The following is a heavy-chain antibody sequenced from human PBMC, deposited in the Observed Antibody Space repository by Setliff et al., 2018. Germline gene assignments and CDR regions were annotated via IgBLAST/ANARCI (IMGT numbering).Heavy chain of an antibody. D-gene: IGHD4-17*01. CDR3: VRDAGDGYGVDAYAGGGFDF. CDR2: FRPSGKT. CDR1: GSAISSGHY. J-gene: IGHJ3*01. Sequence: PSETLSLTCAVSGSAISSGHYWGWIRQPPGKGLEWIGSFRPSGKTYYNPSLNSRVTISVDTSKKQFSPKVTSVTAADTAVYYCVRDAGDGYGVDAYAGGGFDFWGQGTMVTV. V-gene: IGHV4-38-2*02.